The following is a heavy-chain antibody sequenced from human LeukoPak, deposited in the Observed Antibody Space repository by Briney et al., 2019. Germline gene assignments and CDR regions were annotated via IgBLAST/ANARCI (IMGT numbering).Heavy chain of an antibody. V-gene: IGHV4-34*01. CDR1: GGSFSGYY. CDR2: INHSGST. Sequence: SETLSLTCAVYGGSFSGYYWSWIRQPPGKGLEWIGEINHSGSTNYNPSLKSRVTISVDTSKNQFSLKLSSVTAADTAVYYCARQKGLWGQGTPVTVSS. J-gene: IGHJ4*02. CDR3: ARQKGL.